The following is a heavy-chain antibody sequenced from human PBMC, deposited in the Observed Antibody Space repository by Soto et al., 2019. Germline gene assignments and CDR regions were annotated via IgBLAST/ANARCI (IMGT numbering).Heavy chain of an antibody. Sequence: EVQLVESGGGLVQPGGSLRLSCAASGFTFSSYWMHWVRQAPGKGLVWVSRINSDGSSTSYADSVKGRFTISRDNAKNTLYLQMNSLRAEDTAVYYCARDRIVGYGENWFDPWGQGTLVTVSS. V-gene: IGHV3-74*01. CDR3: ARDRIVGYGENWFDP. CDR2: INSDGSST. CDR1: GFTFSSYW. D-gene: IGHD2-15*01. J-gene: IGHJ5*02.